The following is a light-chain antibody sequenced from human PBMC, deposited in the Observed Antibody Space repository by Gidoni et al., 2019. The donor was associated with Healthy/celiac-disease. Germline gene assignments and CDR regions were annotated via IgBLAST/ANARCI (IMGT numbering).Light chain of an antibody. V-gene: IGLV2-23*03. CDR2: EGS. Sequence: QSALTQPASESGSPGQSITISCTGTSSHVGSYNLVSLYQQHPGKAPKLIIYEGSKRPSGVSNRFSGSKSGNTASLTISGLHAEDEADYYCCSYAGSSTFKVFGGGTKLTVL. CDR3: CSYAGSSTFKV. J-gene: IGLJ2*01. CDR1: SSHVGSYNL.